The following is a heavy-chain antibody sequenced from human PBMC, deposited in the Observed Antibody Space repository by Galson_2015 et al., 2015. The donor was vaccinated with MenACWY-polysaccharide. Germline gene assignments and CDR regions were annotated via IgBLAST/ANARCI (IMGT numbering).Heavy chain of an antibody. CDR2: IRGDGTEK. J-gene: IGHJ3*02. CDR3: VRGGSRIVFHAFDI. Sequence: SLRLSCAASGFTFSSHWMNWVRQPPGKGLEWVALIRGDGTEKHYVDSVKGRFTISRDNAKNSVYLQMKSLRAEDTAVYYCVRGGSRIVFHAFDICGQGTMVTVSS. D-gene: IGHD2-15*01. V-gene: IGHV3-7*01. CDR1: GFTFSSHW.